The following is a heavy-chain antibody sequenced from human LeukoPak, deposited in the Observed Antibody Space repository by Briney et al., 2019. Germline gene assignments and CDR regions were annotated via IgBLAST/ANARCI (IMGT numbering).Heavy chain of an antibody. V-gene: IGHV4-59*01. CDR2: IYYSGST. CDR3: ARESIAVARRYFDY. J-gene: IGHJ4*02. Sequence: SETLSLTCTVSGGSISSYYWSWIRQPPGKGLEWIGYIYYSGSTNYNPSLKSRVTISADTSKNQFSPKLSSVTAADTAVYYCARESIAVARRYFDYWGQGTLVTVSS. CDR1: GGSISSYY. D-gene: IGHD6-19*01.